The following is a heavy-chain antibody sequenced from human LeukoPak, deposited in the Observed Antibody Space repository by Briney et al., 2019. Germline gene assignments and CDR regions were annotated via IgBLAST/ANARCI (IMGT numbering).Heavy chain of an antibody. CDR1: GGSISSSSYY. CDR2: IYYSGST. J-gene: IGHJ4*02. D-gene: IGHD6-19*01. Sequence: PSETLSLTCTVSGGSISSSSYYWGWIRQPPGKGLEWIGTIYYSGSTYYNPSLKRRVTMSVDTSKNQFSLKLSSVTAADSAVYYCARRSPYSTGWSSYFDYWGQGALVTVSS. CDR3: ARRSPYSTGWSSYFDY. V-gene: IGHV4-39*07.